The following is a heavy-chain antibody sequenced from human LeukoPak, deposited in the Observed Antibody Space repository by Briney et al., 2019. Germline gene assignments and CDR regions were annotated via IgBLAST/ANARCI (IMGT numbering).Heavy chain of an antibody. D-gene: IGHD3-10*01. Sequence: PGGSLRLSCAASGFIFTTYWMHWVRQVPGKGLVWVSQINYDGSSTRYADSVRGRFTISRDNAKNTVYLQMNSLRAEDTAVYYCARGLILWFGEFNHDAFDIWGQGTMVTVSS. V-gene: IGHV3-74*01. CDR2: INYDGSST. CDR3: ARGLILWFGEFNHDAFDI. CDR1: GFIFTTYW. J-gene: IGHJ3*02.